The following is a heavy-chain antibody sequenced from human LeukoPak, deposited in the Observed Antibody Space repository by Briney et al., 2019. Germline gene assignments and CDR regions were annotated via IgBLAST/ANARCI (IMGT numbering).Heavy chain of an antibody. V-gene: IGHV3-74*01. D-gene: IGHD6-19*01. Sequence: AGGSLRLSCAASGFNFSSYWMHWVRQAPGKGLVWISRINYDGTTTSYADSVKGQFTISRDNSKNTLYLQMNSLRAEDTAVYYCAKDFEGYSSGKNPHFDYWGQGTLVTVSS. CDR2: INYDGTTT. CDR1: GFNFSSYW. J-gene: IGHJ4*02. CDR3: AKDFEGYSSGKNPHFDY.